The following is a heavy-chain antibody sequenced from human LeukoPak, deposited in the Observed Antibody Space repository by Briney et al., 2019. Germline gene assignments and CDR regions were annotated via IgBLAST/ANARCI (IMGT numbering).Heavy chain of an antibody. D-gene: IGHD6-19*01. CDR1: GGTFISYA. J-gene: IGHJ4*02. CDR2: IIPIFGTA. V-gene: IGHV1-69*01. Sequence: ASVKVSCKASGGTFISYAISWVRQAPGQGLEWMGGIIPIFGTANYAQKFQGRVTITADESTSTAYMELSSLRSEDTAVYYCARDGQWLDPDYWGQGTLVTVSS. CDR3: ARDGQWLDPDY.